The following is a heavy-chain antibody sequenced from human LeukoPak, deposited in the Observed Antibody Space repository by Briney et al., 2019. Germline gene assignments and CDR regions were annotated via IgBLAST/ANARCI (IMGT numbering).Heavy chain of an antibody. D-gene: IGHD5-24*01. CDR1: GFTFSSYE. CDR2: ISGSGGST. J-gene: IGHJ4*02. CDR3: AKDPEMATIVFDY. Sequence: GGSLRLSCAASGFTFSSYEMNWVRQAPGKGLEWVSAISGSGGSTYYADSVKGRFTISRDNSKNTLYLQMNSLRAEDTAVYYCAKDPEMATIVFDYWGQGTLVTVSS. V-gene: IGHV3-23*01.